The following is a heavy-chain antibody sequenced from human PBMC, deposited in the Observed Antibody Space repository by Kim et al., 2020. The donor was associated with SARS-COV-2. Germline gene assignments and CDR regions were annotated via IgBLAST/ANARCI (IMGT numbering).Heavy chain of an antibody. CDR3: ARDAPGSSYFDF. CDR2: TYYRAKWYT. Sequence: SQTLSLTCAIFGDSVSSNSGVWNWIRQSPSRGLEWLGRTYYRAKWYTDYAVSVRGRISINPDTSQNQFSLHLHSVTPEDTAVYFCARDAPGSSYFDFWGQVTLVTVSS. V-gene: IGHV6-1*01. J-gene: IGHJ4*02. CDR1: GDSVSSNSGV. D-gene: IGHD3-10*01.